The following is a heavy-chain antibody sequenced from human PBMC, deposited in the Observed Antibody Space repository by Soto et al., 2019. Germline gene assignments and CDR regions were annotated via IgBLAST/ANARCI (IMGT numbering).Heavy chain of an antibody. V-gene: IGHV1-69*13. CDR2: IIPIFGTA. D-gene: IGHD2-2*01. CDR1: GGTFSSYA. J-gene: IGHJ6*02. CDR3: ARGNVVVPAADGDCYGMDV. Sequence: GASVKVSCKASGGTFSSYAISWVLQAPGQGLEWMGGIIPIFGTANYAQKFQGRVTITADESTSTAYMELSSLRSEDTAVYYCARGNVVVPAADGDCYGMDVWGQGTTVTVSS.